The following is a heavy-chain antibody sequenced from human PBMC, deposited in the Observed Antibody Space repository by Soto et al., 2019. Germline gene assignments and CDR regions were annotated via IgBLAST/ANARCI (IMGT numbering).Heavy chain of an antibody. CDR2: IIPIFGTA. J-gene: IGHJ5*02. CDR1: GGTFSRYA. Sequence: QVQLVQSGAEVKKPGSSVKVSCKASGGTFSRYAISWVRQAPGQGLEWMGGIIPIFGTANYAQKFQGRVTITADESTSTAYMELSSLRSEDTAVYYCARDYYDFWSGYFKYNWFDPWGQGTLVTVSS. V-gene: IGHV1-69*01. D-gene: IGHD3-3*01. CDR3: ARDYYDFWSGYFKYNWFDP.